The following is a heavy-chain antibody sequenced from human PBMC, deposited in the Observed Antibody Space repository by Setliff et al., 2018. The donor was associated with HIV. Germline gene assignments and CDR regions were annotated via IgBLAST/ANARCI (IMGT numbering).Heavy chain of an antibody. CDR2: VYYRGRT. V-gene: IGHV4-39*01. J-gene: IGHJ4*02. CDR1: GGSMSSSGPGYY. Sequence: PSETLSLTCTVSGGSMSSSGPGYYWGWVRQTPGGGLEWIGSVYYRGRTYYNPSLKSRVTISVDTSKHQLSLRLTSMAAADTAMYYCARSQPDTIFGVVTFDCWGQGKMVTVSS. CDR3: ARSQPDTIFGVVTFDC. D-gene: IGHD3-3*01.